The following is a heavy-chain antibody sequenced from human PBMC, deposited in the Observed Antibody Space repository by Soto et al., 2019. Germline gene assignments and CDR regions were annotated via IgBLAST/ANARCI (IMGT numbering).Heavy chain of an antibody. V-gene: IGHV1-69*01. CDR3: ARSLSIAAPGNAPIDY. CDR1: GGTFSSYA. J-gene: IGHJ4*02. D-gene: IGHD6-13*01. Sequence: VQLVQSGAEVKKPGSSVKVSCKASGGTFSSYAISWVRQAPGQGLEWMGGIIPIFGTANYAQKFQGRVTITADESTSTAYMELSSLRSEDMAVYYCARSLSIAAPGNAPIDYCGQGTLVTVSS. CDR2: IIPIFGTA.